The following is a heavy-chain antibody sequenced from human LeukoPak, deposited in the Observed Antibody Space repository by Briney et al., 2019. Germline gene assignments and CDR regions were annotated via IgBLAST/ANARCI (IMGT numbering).Heavy chain of an antibody. J-gene: IGHJ5*01. Sequence: SETLSLACTVSGGSISTYYWSWIRQPPGRGLEWIGYIYYSGYTNYNPSLKSRVTISVDTSKNQFSLKLSSVTAADTAVYYCARGMAAAYDYNWFDSWGQGTLVTVTS. CDR1: GGSISTYY. CDR3: ARGMAAAYDYNWFDS. V-gene: IGHV4-59*01. D-gene: IGHD5-12*01. CDR2: IYYSGYT.